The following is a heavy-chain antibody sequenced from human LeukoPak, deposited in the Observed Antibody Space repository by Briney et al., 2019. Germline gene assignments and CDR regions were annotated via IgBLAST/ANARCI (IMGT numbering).Heavy chain of an antibody. J-gene: IGHJ3*01. CDR3: ARAREGATPLRAFDF. Sequence: SETLSLTCTVSGGSISSTIYYWGWIRQPPGKGLEWIGSITYSGTTYYNPSLKSRVTISVDRTKNQFFLKLTSVTAADTAVYYCARAREGATPLRAFDFWGQGTMVTVSS. CDR1: GGSISSTIYY. D-gene: IGHD1-26*01. CDR2: ITYSGTT. V-gene: IGHV4-39*07.